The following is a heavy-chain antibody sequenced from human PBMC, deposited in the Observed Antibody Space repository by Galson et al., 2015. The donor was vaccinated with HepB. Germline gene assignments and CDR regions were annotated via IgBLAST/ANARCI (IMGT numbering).Heavy chain of an antibody. CDR2: TSESGATT. J-gene: IGHJ2*01. CDR3: AREVEHRSGYIGGNFDL. Sequence: SLRLSCAASGFTFSSYAMSWVRQAPEKGLEWVAVTSESGATTYYADSVKGRFNISRDNSKNTLYLQMKSLRAEDTALYYCAREVEHRSGYIGGNFDLWGRGTLVTVSS. CDR1: GFTFSSYA. D-gene: IGHD3-22*01. V-gene: IGHV3-23*01.